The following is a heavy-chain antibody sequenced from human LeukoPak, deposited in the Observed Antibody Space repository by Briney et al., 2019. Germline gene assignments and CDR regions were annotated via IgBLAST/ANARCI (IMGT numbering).Heavy chain of an antibody. CDR2: INPSGGST. D-gene: IGHD3-10*01. CDR1: GYTFTSYY. CDR3: ARVMVRGTYDAFDI. Sequence: ASVKVSCKASGYTFTSYYMHWVRQAPGQGLEWMGIINPSGGSTSYAQMFQGRGTMTRDTSTSTVYMELSSLRSEDTAIYYCARVMVRGTYDAFDIWGQGTMVTVSS. J-gene: IGHJ3*02. V-gene: IGHV1-46*01.